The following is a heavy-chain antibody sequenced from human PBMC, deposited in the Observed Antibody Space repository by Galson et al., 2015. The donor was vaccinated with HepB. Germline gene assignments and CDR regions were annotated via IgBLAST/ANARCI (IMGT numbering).Heavy chain of an antibody. CDR1: GGSFSGYY. Sequence: SETLSLTCAVYGGSFSGYYWSWIRQPPGKGLEWIGEINHSGSTNYNPSLKSRVTISVDTSKNQFSLKLSSVTAADTAVYYCARDTYRGSVRFWDLGGMDVWAKGPRSPSP. J-gene: IGHJ6*02. CDR3: ARDTYRGSVRFWDLGGMDV. CDR2: INHSGST. D-gene: IGHD5-12*01. V-gene: IGHV4-34*01.